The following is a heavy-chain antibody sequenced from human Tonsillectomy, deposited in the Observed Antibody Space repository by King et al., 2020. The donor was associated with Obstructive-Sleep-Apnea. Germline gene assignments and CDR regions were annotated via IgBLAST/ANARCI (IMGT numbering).Heavy chain of an antibody. V-gene: IGHV3-9*01. Sequence: VQLVESGGGLVQPGRSRRLSCAASGFTFDDYAMHWVRQAPGKGLEWVSGISWNSGSIGYADSVKGRFTISRDNAKNSLYLQMNSLRAEDTALYYCAKDISSSGWFFFDYWGQGTLVTVSS. CDR2: ISWNSGSI. D-gene: IGHD6-19*01. J-gene: IGHJ4*02. CDR1: GFTFDDYA. CDR3: AKDISSSGWFFFDY.